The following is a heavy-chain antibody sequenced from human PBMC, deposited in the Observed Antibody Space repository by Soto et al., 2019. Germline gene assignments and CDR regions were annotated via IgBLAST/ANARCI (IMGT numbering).Heavy chain of an antibody. Sequence: WIRKAREKGLEWVANIKQDGSEKYYVDSVKGRFTISRDNAKNSLYRQTNSLSADDMAVYYCARDDGLSSSSSSSDYSGQ. CDR3: ARDDGLSSSSSSSDY. CDR2: IKQDGSEK. D-gene: IGHD6-6*01. J-gene: IGHJ4*02. V-gene: IGHV3-7*01.